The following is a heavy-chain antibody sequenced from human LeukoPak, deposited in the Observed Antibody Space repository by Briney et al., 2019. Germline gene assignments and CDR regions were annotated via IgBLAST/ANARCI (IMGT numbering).Heavy chain of an antibody. V-gene: IGHV3-7*01. CDR3: ARDGTAAGLYFDL. CDR2: IRQDGGEK. Sequence: GGSLRLSCAVSGFTFTDYWMNWVRQAPGKGLEWVASIRQDGGEKYYVDSVKGRLTISRDNTKNSLYLQMSALRAEDTAVYYCARDGTAAGLYFDLWGQGTLVTVSS. J-gene: IGHJ4*01. D-gene: IGHD6-13*01. CDR1: GFTFTDYW.